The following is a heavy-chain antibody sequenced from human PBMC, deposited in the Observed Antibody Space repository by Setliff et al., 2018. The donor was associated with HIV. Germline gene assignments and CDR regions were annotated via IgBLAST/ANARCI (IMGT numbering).Heavy chain of an antibody. J-gene: IGHJ4*02. Sequence: GASVKVSCKASGGNFRFYAFSWVRQAPGQGLEWMGGIIPMFVTANYAQKFQDRVTITADESTSTAYMELSSLRFEDTAVYYCAREHDTLTGYSFDYWGQGTLVTVSS. CDR2: IIPMFVTA. CDR3: AREHDTLTGYSFDY. CDR1: GGNFRFYA. D-gene: IGHD3-9*01. V-gene: IGHV1-69*13.